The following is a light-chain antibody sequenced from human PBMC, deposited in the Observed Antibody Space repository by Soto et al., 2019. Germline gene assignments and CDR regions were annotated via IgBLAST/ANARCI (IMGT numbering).Light chain of an antibody. CDR3: QQSYSTPPLN. CDR1: QSISSY. J-gene: IGKJ4*01. CDR2: AAS. V-gene: IGKV1-39*01. Sequence: DIQMTQSPASLSASVGDRVTITFLASQSISSYLNWYQQKPGKAPKLLIYAASSLQSGVPSRFSGSGSGTDFTLTISSLQPEDFATYYCQQSYSTPPLNFGGGTKVDIK.